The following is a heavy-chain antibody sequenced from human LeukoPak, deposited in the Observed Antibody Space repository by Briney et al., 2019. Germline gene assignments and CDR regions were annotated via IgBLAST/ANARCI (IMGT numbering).Heavy chain of an antibody. CDR3: AKGVASTMIAEAFDI. D-gene: IGHD3-22*01. J-gene: IGHJ3*02. CDR1: GFTFSNAW. Sequence: GGSLRLSCAASGFTFSNAWMSWVRQAPGKGLEWVGRIKSKTDGGTTDYAAPVKGRFTVSRDDSKNTLFLQMNSLRAEDTAVYYCAKGVASTMIAEAFDIWGQGTMVTVSS. CDR2: IKSKTDGGTT. V-gene: IGHV3-15*01.